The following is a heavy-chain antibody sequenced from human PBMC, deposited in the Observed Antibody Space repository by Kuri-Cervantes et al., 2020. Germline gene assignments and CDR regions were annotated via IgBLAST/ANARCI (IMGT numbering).Heavy chain of an antibody. J-gene: IGHJ4*02. V-gene: IGHV1-69*13. CDR1: GGTFSSYA. D-gene: IGHD6-19*01. CDR3: ARDRIAVAGYFDY. Sequence: SVKVSCKASGGTFSSYAISWVRQAPGQGLEWMGGIIPIFGTANYAQKFQGRVTITADESTSTADMELSSLKSEDTAVYYCARDRIAVAGYFDYWGQGTRVTVSS. CDR2: IIPIFGTA.